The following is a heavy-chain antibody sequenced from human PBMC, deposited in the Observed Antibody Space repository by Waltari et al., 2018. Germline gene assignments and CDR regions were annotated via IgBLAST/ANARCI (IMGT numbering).Heavy chain of an antibody. Sequence: QVQLQESGPGLVKPSETLSLTCAVSGYSISSGYYWGWIRQPPGKGLEWIGSIYHSGSTYYNPSLKSRVTISVDTSKNQFSLKLSSVTAADTAVYYCARDSSGYSYYYYGMDVWGQGTTVTVSS. J-gene: IGHJ6*02. CDR3: ARDSSGYSYYYYGMDV. CDR1: GYSISSGYY. CDR2: IYHSGST. D-gene: IGHD3-22*01. V-gene: IGHV4-38-2*02.